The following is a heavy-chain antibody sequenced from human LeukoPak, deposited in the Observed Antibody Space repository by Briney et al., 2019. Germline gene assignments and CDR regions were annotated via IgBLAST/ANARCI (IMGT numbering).Heavy chain of an antibody. Sequence: PGGSLRLSCAASGFTFSSYAMHWVRQAPGKGLEWVAVISYDGSNKYYADSVKGRFTISRDNSKNTLYLQMNSLRAEDTAVYYCARDGIQFGEFTRGPFDYWGQGTLVTVSS. CDR2: ISYDGSNK. J-gene: IGHJ4*02. CDR1: GFTFSSYA. CDR3: ARDGIQFGEFTRGPFDY. D-gene: IGHD3-10*01. V-gene: IGHV3-30-3*01.